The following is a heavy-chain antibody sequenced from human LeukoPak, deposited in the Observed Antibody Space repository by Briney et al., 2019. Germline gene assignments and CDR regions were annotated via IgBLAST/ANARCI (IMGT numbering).Heavy chain of an antibody. D-gene: IGHD3-9*01. CDR2: ISSSSSYI. V-gene: IGHV3-21*01. Sequence: PGGSLRLSCAASGFTFSSYNMNWARQAPGKGLEWVSSISSSSSYIYYTDSVKGRFTISRDNAKNSLYLQMNSLRAEDTAVYYCARVTLTGYYAFDYWGQGTLVTVSS. J-gene: IGHJ4*02. CDR3: ARVTLTGYYAFDY. CDR1: GFTFSSYN.